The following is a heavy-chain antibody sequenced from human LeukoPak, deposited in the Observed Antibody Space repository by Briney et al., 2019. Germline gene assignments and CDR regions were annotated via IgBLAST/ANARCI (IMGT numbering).Heavy chain of an antibody. D-gene: IGHD4-23*01. CDR3: ARDSTVVTPFSFYDSGAFDI. J-gene: IGHJ3*02. Sequence: SETLSLTCAVYGGSFSGYYWSWIRQPPGKGLEWIGEINHSGSTNYNPSLKSRVTISVDTSKNQFSLKLSSVTAADTAVYYCARDSTVVTPFSFYDSGAFDIWGQGTMVTVSS. CDR1: GGSFSGYY. CDR2: INHSGST. V-gene: IGHV4-34*01.